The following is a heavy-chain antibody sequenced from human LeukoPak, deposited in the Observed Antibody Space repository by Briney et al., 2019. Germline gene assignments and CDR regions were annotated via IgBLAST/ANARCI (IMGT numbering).Heavy chain of an antibody. J-gene: IGHJ6*03. CDR2: ISYDGSNK. D-gene: IGHD6-13*01. V-gene: IGHV3-30*04. Sequence: GRSLRLSCAASGFTFSRYSIHWVRQAPGKGLEWVAVISYDGSNKYYADSVRGRFTISRDNSKNGLYLQMNSLRPDDTAIYYCARKGFASSWLYYYYYMDVWGKGTTVTVSS. CDR3: ARKGFASSWLYYYYYMDV. CDR1: GFTFSRYS.